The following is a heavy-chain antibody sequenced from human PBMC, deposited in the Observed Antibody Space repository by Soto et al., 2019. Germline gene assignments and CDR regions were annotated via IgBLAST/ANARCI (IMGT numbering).Heavy chain of an antibody. CDR1: GYTFTSYG. CDR2: ISAYNGNT. V-gene: IGHV1-18*01. J-gene: IGHJ4*02. CDR3: ARVQGYSFDYAYYFDY. D-gene: IGHD5-18*01. Sequence: GASVKVSCKASGYTFTSYGFSWVRQAPGQGLEWMGWISAYNGNTNYAQKLQGRVTMTTDTSTSTAYMELRSLRSDDTAVYYCARVQGYSFDYAYYFDYWGQGTLVSVSS.